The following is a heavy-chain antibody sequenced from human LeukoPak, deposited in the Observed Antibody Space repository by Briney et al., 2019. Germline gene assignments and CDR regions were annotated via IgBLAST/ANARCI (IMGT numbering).Heavy chain of an antibody. Sequence: SETLSLTCTVSGGSMTGYYWAWIRQPPGKRLEWIGYFYSSGGTKYSPSLKSRVTVSIDMSKNQFSLNLRSVTAADSAAYYCTKLSDCGADWYDRPHWFDPWGQGSLVTVSS. J-gene: IGHJ5*02. CDR1: GGSMTGYY. V-gene: IGHV4-59*08. D-gene: IGHD2-21*02. CDR2: FYSSGGT. CDR3: TKLSDCGADWYDRPHWFDP.